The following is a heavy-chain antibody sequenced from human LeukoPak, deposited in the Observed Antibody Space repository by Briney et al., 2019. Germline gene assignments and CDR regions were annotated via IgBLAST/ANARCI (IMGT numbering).Heavy chain of an antibody. CDR3: AKVYRYYDSSCQH. CDR2: ISGDGRST. V-gene: IGHV3-43*02. J-gene: IGHJ1*01. CDR1: GFTFDDYA. Sequence: PGGSLTLSCAASGFTFDDYAMHWVRQAPGRGLEWVSLISGDGRSTYFADSVKGRFTISRDNSKNSLYLQMNSLRTEDTALYYCAKVYRYYDSSCQHWGQGTLVTVSS. D-gene: IGHD3-22*01.